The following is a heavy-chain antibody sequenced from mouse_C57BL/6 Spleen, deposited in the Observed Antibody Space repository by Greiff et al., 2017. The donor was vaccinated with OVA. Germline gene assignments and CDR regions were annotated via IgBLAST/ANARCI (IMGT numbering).Heavy chain of an antibody. Sequence: VKLQESGPGLVAPSQSLSITCTVSGFSLTSYAISWVRQPPGKGLEWLGVIWTGGGTNYNSALKSRLSISKDNSKSQVFLKMNSLQTDDTARYYCARNDYGSSYAMDYWGQGTSVTVSS. D-gene: IGHD1-1*01. CDR2: IWTGGGT. V-gene: IGHV2-9-1*01. J-gene: IGHJ4*01. CDR3: ARNDYGSSYAMDY. CDR1: GFSLTSYA.